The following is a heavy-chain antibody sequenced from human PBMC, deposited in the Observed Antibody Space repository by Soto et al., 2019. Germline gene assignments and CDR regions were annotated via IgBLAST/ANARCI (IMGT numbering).Heavy chain of an antibody. V-gene: IGHV3-64*01. J-gene: IGHJ6*03. CDR2: ISSNGVGT. CDR3: ARRARPDFYYMDV. D-gene: IGHD6-6*01. Sequence: EVQLAESGGGLAQPGGSLRLSCAASGFTLSGYAMDWVRQAPGKGLEYVSGISSNGVGTYYANSVQGRFTISRDNSKNTVYIHMGSLRPEDMAVYYCARRARPDFYYMDVWGKGTTVTVS. CDR1: GFTLSGYA.